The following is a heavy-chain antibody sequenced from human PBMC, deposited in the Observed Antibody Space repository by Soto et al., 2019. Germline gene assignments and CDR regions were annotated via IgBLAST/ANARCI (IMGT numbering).Heavy chain of an antibody. D-gene: IGHD3-16*01. J-gene: IGHJ5*02. Sequence: ASVKVSCKASGYTFSTYGINWVRQAPGQGLEWMGWISAYNGDTDYAQNFQGRVTMTTDTSTSTAYMELRSLRSDDTAVYYCARKALRITRAAPKCFAPWGQGTMVTVS. CDR2: ISAYNGDT. CDR3: ARKALRITRAAPKCFAP. V-gene: IGHV1-18*01. CDR1: GYTFSTYG.